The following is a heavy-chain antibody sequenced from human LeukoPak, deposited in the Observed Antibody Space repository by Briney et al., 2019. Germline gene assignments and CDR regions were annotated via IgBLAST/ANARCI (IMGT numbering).Heavy chain of an antibody. CDR1: GFTVSNNY. J-gene: IGHJ4*02. CDR2: IYSGGST. Sequence: GGSLRLSCAASGFTVSNNYMYWVRQAPGKGLEWVSVIYSGGSTHYADSVKGRITVSRDNSKNTLYLQFNSLRVDDTAVYYCARDQFRDYFRGADYWGQGTLVTVSS. V-gene: IGHV3-53*01. CDR3: ARDQFRDYFRGADY. D-gene: IGHD3-16*01.